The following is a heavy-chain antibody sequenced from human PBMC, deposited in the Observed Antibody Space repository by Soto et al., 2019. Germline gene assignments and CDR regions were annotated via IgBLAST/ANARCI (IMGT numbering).Heavy chain of an antibody. J-gene: IGHJ4*02. V-gene: IGHV4-31*03. CDR3: ASGHDAYKVRY. D-gene: IGHD1-1*01. CDR1: GGSISSGGTGPS. CDR2: IYYTGNT. Sequence: QVQLQESGPGLVKPSQTLSLTCTVSGGSISSGGTGPSWPWIRQLPGKGLEWIGYIYYTGNTYYNPSLKSRPTISIDTSENQFSLKLTSVTAADTAVYFCASGHDAYKVRYWGQGTLVTVSS.